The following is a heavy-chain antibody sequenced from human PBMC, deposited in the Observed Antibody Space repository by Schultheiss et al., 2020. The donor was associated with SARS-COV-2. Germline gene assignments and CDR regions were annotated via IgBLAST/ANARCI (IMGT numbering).Heavy chain of an antibody. CDR1: GYTFTSYG. J-gene: IGHJ4*02. V-gene: IGHV1-18*01. D-gene: IGHD6-6*01. CDR2: ISAYNGNT. CDR3: ARVRPGGLVPVY. Sequence: ALVKVSCKASGYTFTSYGISWVRQAPGQGLEWMGWISAYNGNTNYAQKLQGRVTMTTDTSTSTAYMELRSLRSDDTAVYYCARVRPGGLVPVYWGQGTLVTVSS.